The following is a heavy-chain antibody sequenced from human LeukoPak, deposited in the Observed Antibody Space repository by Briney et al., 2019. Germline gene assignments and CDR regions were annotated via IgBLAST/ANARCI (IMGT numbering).Heavy chain of an antibody. CDR2: IKEDGSEK. Sequence: EGSLRLSCAASGFTFSNSWMHWVRQAPGKGLQWVANIKEDGSEKYYVDSVKGRFSFSRDNAKNSLYLQMNNLRAEDTAVYYCARALSDWGQGTLVTVSS. CDR3: ARALSD. CDR1: GFTFSNSW. D-gene: IGHD2-21*01. V-gene: IGHV3-7*03. J-gene: IGHJ4*02.